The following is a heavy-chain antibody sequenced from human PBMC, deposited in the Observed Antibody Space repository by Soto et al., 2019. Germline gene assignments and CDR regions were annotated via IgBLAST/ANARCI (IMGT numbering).Heavy chain of an antibody. CDR3: TGALSNAVDS. CDR1: GFTFSSYA. J-gene: IGHJ3*02. V-gene: IGHV3-64*01. CDR2: ISSNGGST. Sequence: EVQLVESGGGLVQPGGSLRLSCAASGFTFSSYAMHWVRQAPGKGLEYVSAISSNGGSTYYANSVQGRFTMSRDNSKNTLYLQMGSLRAEDMAVNYCTGALSNAVDSWGQGTMVTVSS.